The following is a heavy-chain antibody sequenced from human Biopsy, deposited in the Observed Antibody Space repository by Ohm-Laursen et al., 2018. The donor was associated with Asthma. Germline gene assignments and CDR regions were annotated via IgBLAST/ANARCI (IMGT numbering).Heavy chain of an antibody. D-gene: IGHD6-19*01. CDR3: ARASVAASSNWFDP. CDR2: IHYSGST. V-gene: IGHV4-30-4*02. J-gene: IGHJ5*02. Sequence: SDTLSLTCTVSGASIKTDDHYWSWLRQPPGKGLEWFGFIHYSGSTSYNPSLKGGVTISVETSKNQFSLKLSSVTAADTAVYYCARASVAASSNWFDPWGQGTLVTVSS. CDR1: GASIKTDDHY.